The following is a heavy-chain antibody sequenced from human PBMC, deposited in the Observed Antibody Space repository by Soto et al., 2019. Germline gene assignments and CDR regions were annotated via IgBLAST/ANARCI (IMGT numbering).Heavy chain of an antibody. CDR2: IRSKANSYAT. V-gene: IGHV3-73*01. J-gene: IGHJ6*02. CDR3: ARDQQMAYYYGSGPIDYYGKDV. CDR1: GFTFSGSA. D-gene: IGHD3-10*01. Sequence: VGSLRLSCAASGFTFSGSAMHWVRQASGKGLEWVGRIRSKANSYATAYAASVKGRFTISRDDSKNTAYLQMNSLKTEDTAVYYCARDQQMAYYYGSGPIDYYGKDVWGQGTTVTVSS.